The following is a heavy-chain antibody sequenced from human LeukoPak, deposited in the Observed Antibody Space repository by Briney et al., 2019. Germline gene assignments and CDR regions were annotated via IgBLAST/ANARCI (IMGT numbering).Heavy chain of an antibody. CDR3: ARDLIAYYYGMDV. CDR1: GFIFSNFW. Sequence: GGSLRLSCATSGFIFSNFWMSWVRQAPGKGLEWVSVIYSGGSTYYADSVKGRFTISRDNSKNTLYLQMNSLRAEDTAVYYCARDLIAYYYGMDVWGQGTTVTVSS. V-gene: IGHV3-66*01. CDR2: IYSGGST. J-gene: IGHJ6*02. D-gene: IGHD2-15*01.